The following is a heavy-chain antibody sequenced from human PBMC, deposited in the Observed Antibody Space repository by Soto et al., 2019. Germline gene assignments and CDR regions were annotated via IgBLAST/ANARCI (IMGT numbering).Heavy chain of an antibody. CDR1: GGSISSYY. D-gene: IGHD5-18*01. V-gene: IGHV4-59*01. Sequence: SETLSLTCTVSGGSISSYYWSWIRQPPGKGLEWIGYIYYSGSTNYNPSLKSRVTISVDTSKNQFSLKLSSVTAADTAVYYCARAAMGYYFDYWGQRTLVTVSS. CDR2: IYYSGST. J-gene: IGHJ4*02. CDR3: ARAAMGYYFDY.